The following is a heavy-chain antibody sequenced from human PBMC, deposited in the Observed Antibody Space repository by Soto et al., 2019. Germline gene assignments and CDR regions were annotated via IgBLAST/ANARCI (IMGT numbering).Heavy chain of an antibody. Sequence: SETLSLTCAVYGGSFSGYFWSWIRQPPGKGLEWIGEIFHGGSTNYSPSLKSRVTISVDTSKNKFSLELSSVTAADTAVYYCARPHYDSNTFYYRFDYSGQETLVTVSS. CDR1: GGSFSGYF. D-gene: IGHD3-22*01. V-gene: IGHV4-34*12. J-gene: IGHJ4*02. CDR2: IFHGGST. CDR3: ARPHYDSNTFYYRFDY.